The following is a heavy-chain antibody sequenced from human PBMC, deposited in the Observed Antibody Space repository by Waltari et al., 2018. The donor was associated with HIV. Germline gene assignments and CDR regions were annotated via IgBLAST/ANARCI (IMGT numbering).Heavy chain of an antibody. CDR3: ARVFPGYSSGWYYFDY. J-gene: IGHJ4*02. CDR2: IWYDGSNK. V-gene: IGHV3-33*01. D-gene: IGHD6-19*01. Sequence: RLSCAASGFTFSSYGMHWVRQAPGKGLEWVAVIWYDGSNKYYADSVKGRFTISRDNSKNTLYLQMNSLRAEDTAVYYCARVFPGYSSGWYYFDYWGQGTLVTVSS. CDR1: GFTFSSYG.